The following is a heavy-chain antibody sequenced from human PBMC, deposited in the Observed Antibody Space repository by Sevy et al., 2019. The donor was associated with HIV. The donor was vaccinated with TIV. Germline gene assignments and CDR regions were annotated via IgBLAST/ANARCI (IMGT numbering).Heavy chain of an antibody. J-gene: IGHJ6*03. CDR1: GFTFSSYG. D-gene: IGHD6-19*01. V-gene: IGHV3-33*08. CDR3: ARRGEREKWLAYYYYYMDV. Sequence: GGSLRLSCAASGFTFSSYGMHWVRQAPGKGLEWVAVIWNDGSNKYYADSVKGRFTISRDNSKNTLYLQMNSLRAEDTAVYYCARRGEREKWLAYYYYYMDVWGKGTTVTVSS. CDR2: IWNDGSNK.